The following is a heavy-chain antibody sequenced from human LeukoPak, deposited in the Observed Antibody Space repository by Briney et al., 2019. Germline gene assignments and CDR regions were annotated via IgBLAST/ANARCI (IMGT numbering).Heavy chain of an antibody. Sequence: GGSLRLSCAASGFTYSSYAMSWFRQAPGKGLEWVSAISGSGGSTYYADSVKGRFTISRDNSKNTLYLQMNSLRAEDTAVYYCAKARWFGELRQFDYWGQGTLVTVSS. D-gene: IGHD3-10*01. CDR1: GFTYSSYA. CDR3: AKARWFGELRQFDY. CDR2: ISGSGGST. J-gene: IGHJ4*02. V-gene: IGHV3-23*01.